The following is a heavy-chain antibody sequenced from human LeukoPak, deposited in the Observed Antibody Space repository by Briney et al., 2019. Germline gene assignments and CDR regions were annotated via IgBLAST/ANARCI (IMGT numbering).Heavy chain of an antibody. CDR2: ISYDGSNK. Sequence: GGSLRLSCAASGFTFSDYHVDWVRQAPGKGLEWVAVISYDGSNKYYADSVKGRFTISRDNSKNTLYLQMNSLRAEDTAVYYCARDPLPSIYDYGDYGRFQHWGQGTLVTVSS. D-gene: IGHD4-17*01. CDR1: GFTFSDYH. CDR3: ARDPLPSIYDYGDYGRFQH. J-gene: IGHJ1*01. V-gene: IGHV3-30-3*01.